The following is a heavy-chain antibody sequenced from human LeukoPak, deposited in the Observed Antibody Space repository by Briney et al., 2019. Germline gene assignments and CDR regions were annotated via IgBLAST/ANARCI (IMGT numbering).Heavy chain of an antibody. CDR3: ARQYYYDSSGYYSDNWFDP. V-gene: IGHV4-39*01. CDR1: GGSISSSSYY. Sequence: SETLSLTCTVSGGSISSSSYYWGWIRQPPRKGLEWIGSIYYSGSTYYNPSLKSRVTISVDTSKNQFSLKLSSVTAADTAVYYCARQYYYDSSGYYSDNWFDPWGQGTLVTVSS. CDR2: IYYSGST. J-gene: IGHJ5*02. D-gene: IGHD3-22*01.